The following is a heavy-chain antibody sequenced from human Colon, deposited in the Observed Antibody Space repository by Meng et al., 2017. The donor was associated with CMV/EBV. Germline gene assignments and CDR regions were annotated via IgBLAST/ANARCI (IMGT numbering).Heavy chain of an antibody. V-gene: IGHV1-46*01. J-gene: IGHJ4*02. Sequence: SCKASGYIFTTYFIHWVRQAPGQGLEWMGIINPSGGDTTYAQKFQGRVTMTRDTSTSTVYLELSSLKSEDTALYYCRTCSSTSCRDYWGQGTLVTVSS. CDR1: GYIFTTYF. CDR3: RTCSSTSCRDY. D-gene: IGHD2-2*01. CDR2: INPSGGDT.